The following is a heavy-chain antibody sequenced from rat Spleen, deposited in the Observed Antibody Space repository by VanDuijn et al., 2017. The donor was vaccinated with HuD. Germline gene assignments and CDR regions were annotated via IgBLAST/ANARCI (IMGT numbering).Heavy chain of an antibody. J-gene: IGHJ1*01. Sequence: EVQLVESDGGLVQPGGSLKLSCAASGFIFSDHFMAWVRQVPTMGLEWVATISYDGSDTYYRDSVKGRFTLSSDNAKSTLYLQMDSLKSEDTATYYCTGAGYLRDWYFDFWGPGTMVIVSS. CDR1: GFIFSDHF. D-gene: IGHD2-2*01. V-gene: IGHV5-29*01. CDR3: TGAGYLRDWYFDF. CDR2: ISYDGSDT.